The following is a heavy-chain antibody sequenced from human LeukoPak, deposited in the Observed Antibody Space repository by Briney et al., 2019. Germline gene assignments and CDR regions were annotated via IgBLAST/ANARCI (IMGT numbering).Heavy chain of an antibody. CDR3: SRADFYDSSGYYYGVDY. CDR1: GFTFSSYA. V-gene: IGHV3-30-3*01. D-gene: IGHD3-22*01. CDR2: ISYDGSNK. Sequence: GGSLRLSCAASGFTFSSYAMHWVRQAPGKGLEWVAVISYDGSNKYYADSVKGRFTISRDNSKNTLYLQMNSLRAEDTAVYYCSRADFYDSSGYYYGVDYWGQGTLVTVSS. J-gene: IGHJ4*02.